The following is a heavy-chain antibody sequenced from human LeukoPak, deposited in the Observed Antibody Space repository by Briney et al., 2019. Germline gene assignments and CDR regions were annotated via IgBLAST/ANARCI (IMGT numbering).Heavy chain of an antibody. CDR2: VSSSGHRA. J-gene: IGHJ3*02. D-gene: IGHD2-8*01. Sequence: GGSLRLSCAASGFTFSNYAMSWVRQAPGKGLEWVSAVSSSGHRAFYADSVKGRFTISRDNSKNTLYLQMNSLRAEDTAVYYCASPSGGLEYAAFDIWGQGTMVTVSS. CDR1: GFTFSNYA. CDR3: ASPSGGLEYAAFDI. V-gene: IGHV3-23*01.